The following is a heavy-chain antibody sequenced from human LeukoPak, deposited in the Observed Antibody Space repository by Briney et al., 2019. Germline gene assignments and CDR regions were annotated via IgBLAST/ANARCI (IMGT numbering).Heavy chain of an antibody. J-gene: IGHJ3*02. CDR1: GGSISSSSYY. D-gene: IGHD2-2*01. CDR3: ARRVVVPASVGAFDI. Sequence: TSETLSLTCTVSGGSISSSSYYWGWIRQPPGKGLEWIGSIYYSGSTYYNPSLKSRVTISVDTSKNQFSLKLSSVTAADTAVYYCARRVVVPASVGAFDIWGQGTMVTVSS. CDR2: IYYSGST. V-gene: IGHV4-39*01.